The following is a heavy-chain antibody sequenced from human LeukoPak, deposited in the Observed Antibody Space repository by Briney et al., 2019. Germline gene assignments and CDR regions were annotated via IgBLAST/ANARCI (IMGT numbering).Heavy chain of an antibody. CDR3: AKDMYRARIRNRIAVAATDY. V-gene: IGHV3-11*01. CDR1: GFTFSDYY. D-gene: IGHD6-19*01. Sequence: GGSLRLSCAASGFTFSDYYMSWIRQAPGKGLEWVSYISSSGSTIYYADSVKGRFTISRDNAKNSLYLQMNSLRAEDTALYYCAKDMYRARIRNRIAVAATDYWGQGTLVTVSS. CDR2: ISSSGSTI. J-gene: IGHJ4*02.